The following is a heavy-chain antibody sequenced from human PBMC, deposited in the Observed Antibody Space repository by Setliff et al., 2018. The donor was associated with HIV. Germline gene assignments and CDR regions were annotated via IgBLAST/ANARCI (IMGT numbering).Heavy chain of an antibody. Sequence: SETLSLTCIVSGGSIDNYYWNWVRQPPGKGPEWIGNMCHNENGVATNQNPSLKSRIVMYLDRTKNEFSLSLFSATTADTAIYYCARDRGSGWYGYFQQWGQGSQVTVSS. CDR1: GGSIDNYY. CDR2: MCHNENGVAT. V-gene: IGHV4-59*01. D-gene: IGHD6-19*01. CDR3: ARDRGSGWYGYFQQ. J-gene: IGHJ1*01.